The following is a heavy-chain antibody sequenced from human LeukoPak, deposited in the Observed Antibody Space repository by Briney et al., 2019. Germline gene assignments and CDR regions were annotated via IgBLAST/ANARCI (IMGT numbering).Heavy chain of an antibody. CDR2: IYYSGST. D-gene: IGHD4-17*01. CDR1: GGSISSYY. J-gene: IGHJ4*02. V-gene: IGHV4-59*08. Sequence: SETLSLTCTVSGGSISSYYWSWIRQPPGKGLEWIGYIYYSGSTNHNPSLESRVTISTGTSKNQFSLKLSSVTAADTAVYYCARHRVGDYVLIDYWGQGTLVTVSS. CDR3: ARHRVGDYVLIDY.